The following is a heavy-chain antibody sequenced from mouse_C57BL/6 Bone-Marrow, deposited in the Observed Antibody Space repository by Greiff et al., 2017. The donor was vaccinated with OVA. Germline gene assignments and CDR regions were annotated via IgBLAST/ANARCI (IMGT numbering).Heavy chain of an antibody. CDR1: GFNIKDYY. D-gene: IGHD2-4*01. CDR2: IDPEDGET. J-gene: IGHJ1*03. CDR3: ARGDSPYYDYGGWYFDV. Sequence: VQLQQSGAELVKPGASVKLSCTASGFNIKDYYMHWVKQRTEQGLEWIGRIDPEDGETKYAPKFQGKATITADTSSNPAYLQLSSRTSEDTAVYYSARGDSPYYDYGGWYFDVWGTGTTVTVSS. V-gene: IGHV14-2*01.